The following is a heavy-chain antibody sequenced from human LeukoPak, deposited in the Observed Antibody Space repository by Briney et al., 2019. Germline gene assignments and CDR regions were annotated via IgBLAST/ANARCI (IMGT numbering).Heavy chain of an antibody. D-gene: IGHD2-2*01. CDR2: INPNSGGT. Sequence: ASVKVSCKASGYTFTGYYMYWVRQAPGQGLEWMGWINPNSGGTNYAQKFQGRVTMTRDTSISTAYMELSRLRSDDTAVYYCARSQRYCSSTSCSNFDYWGQGTLVTVSS. J-gene: IGHJ4*02. V-gene: IGHV1-2*02. CDR3: ARSQRYCSSTSCSNFDY. CDR1: GYTFTGYY.